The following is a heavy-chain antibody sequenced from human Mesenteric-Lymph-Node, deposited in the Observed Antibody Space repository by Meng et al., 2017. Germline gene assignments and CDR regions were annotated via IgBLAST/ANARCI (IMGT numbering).Heavy chain of an antibody. CDR3: AKTTSSYYFDY. D-gene: IGHD1-14*01. CDR2: ISTNSETI. V-gene: IGHV3-48*03. CDR1: GFTFSSYE. J-gene: IGHJ4*02. Sequence: GGSLRLSCAASGFTFSSYEMNWVRQAPGTGLEWISYISTNSETIDYADSVKGRFTISRDNAKNSLFLQMNNLRADDTAVYYCAKTTSSYYFDYWGQGTLVTVSS.